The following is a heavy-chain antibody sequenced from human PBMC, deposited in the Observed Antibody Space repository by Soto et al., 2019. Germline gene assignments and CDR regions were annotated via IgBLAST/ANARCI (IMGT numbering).Heavy chain of an antibody. V-gene: IGHV4-31*03. D-gene: IGHD3-10*01. J-gene: IGHJ4*02. Sequence: QVQLQESGPGLVKPSQTLSLTCTVSGGSISSGGYYWSWIRQHPGKGLEWIGYIYYSGSTYYNPSLKSRVTISVDTSKNQFSPKLSSVTAADTAVYYCARDKRGSGSAVDYWGQGTLVTVSS. CDR3: ARDKRGSGSAVDY. CDR1: GGSISSGGYY. CDR2: IYYSGST.